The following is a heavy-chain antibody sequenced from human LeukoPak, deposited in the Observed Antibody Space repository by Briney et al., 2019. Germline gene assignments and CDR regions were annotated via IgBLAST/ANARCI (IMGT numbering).Heavy chain of an antibody. Sequence: PGGSLRLSCAASGFTFSNYEMNWVRQAPGKGLEWVSYISSNAASIYYADSVQGRFTISRDNARNSLFLQMNSLRAEDTAIYYCASDEGNYFDYWGQGTLVTVSS. CDR2: ISSNAASI. J-gene: IGHJ4*02. CDR3: ASDEGNYFDY. V-gene: IGHV3-48*03. CDR1: GFTFSNYE.